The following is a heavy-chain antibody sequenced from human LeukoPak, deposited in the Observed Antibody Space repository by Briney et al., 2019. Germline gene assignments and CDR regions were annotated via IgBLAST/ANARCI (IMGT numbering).Heavy chain of an antibody. J-gene: IGHJ4*02. CDR2: INPDSGGT. V-gene: IGHV1-2*02. Sequence: GASVKVSCKTSGFTFVGHYMHWVRQAPGQGLEWMGWINPDSGGTDYPQKFRGRVTMTRDTSSNTLYMELSILRSDDTAVYYCARLGGAQGYYYRSGSNHYFDHWGQGTLVTVSS. CDR1: GFTFVGHY. D-gene: IGHD3-10*01. CDR3: ARLGGAQGYYYRSGSNHYFDH.